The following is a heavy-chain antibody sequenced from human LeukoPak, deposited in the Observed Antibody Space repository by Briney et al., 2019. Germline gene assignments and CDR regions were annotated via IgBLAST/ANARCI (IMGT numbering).Heavy chain of an antibody. Sequence: SVKVSCKASGGTFSSYAISWVRQAPGQGLEWMGRIIPIFGTANYAQKFQGRVTITTDESTSTAYMELSSLRSEDTAAYYCACGIVVVVAATPSYYFDYWGQGTLVTVSS. CDR2: IIPIFGTA. CDR3: ACGIVVVVAATPSYYFDY. V-gene: IGHV1-69*05. J-gene: IGHJ4*02. CDR1: GGTFSSYA. D-gene: IGHD2-15*01.